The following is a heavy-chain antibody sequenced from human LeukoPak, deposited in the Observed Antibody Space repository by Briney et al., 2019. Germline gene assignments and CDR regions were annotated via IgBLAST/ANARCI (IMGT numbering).Heavy chain of an antibody. CDR2: IKQDGSEK. Sequence: PGGSLRLSCAASGFTFSSYAMHWVRQAPGKGLEWVANIKQDGSEKYYADSVKGRFTISRDNSKNTLYLQMNSLRAEDTAVYYCANFVFSRSHNWFDPWGQGTLVTVSS. D-gene: IGHD6-13*01. CDR1: GFTFSSYA. V-gene: IGHV3-7*03. CDR3: ANFVFSRSHNWFDP. J-gene: IGHJ5*02.